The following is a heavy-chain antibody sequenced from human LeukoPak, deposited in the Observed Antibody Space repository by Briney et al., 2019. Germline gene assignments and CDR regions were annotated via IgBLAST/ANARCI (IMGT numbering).Heavy chain of an antibody. CDR3: ARGLLGATLYYFDY. Sequence: PSETLSLTCTVSGGSISSYYWSWIRQPPGKGLEWIGYIYYSGSTNYNPSLKSRISISVDTSKNQFSLKLSSVTAADTAVYYCARGLLGATLYYFDYWGQGTLVTVSS. D-gene: IGHD1-26*01. J-gene: IGHJ4*02. CDR2: IYYSGST. V-gene: IGHV4-59*01. CDR1: GGSISSYY.